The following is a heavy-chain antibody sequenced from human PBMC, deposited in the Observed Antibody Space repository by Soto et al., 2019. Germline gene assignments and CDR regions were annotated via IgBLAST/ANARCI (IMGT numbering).Heavy chain of an antibody. V-gene: IGHV3-23*01. CDR3: AKDKYRFLEWLGPYYYGMDV. Sequence: GGSLRLSCAASGFTFSSYAMSWVRQAPGKGLEWVSAISGSGGSTYYADSVKGRFTISRDNSKNTLYLQMNSLRAEDTAVYYCAKDKYRFLEWLGPYYYGMDVSGQGTTVTVSS. CDR1: GFTFSSYA. CDR2: ISGSGGST. D-gene: IGHD3-3*01. J-gene: IGHJ6*02.